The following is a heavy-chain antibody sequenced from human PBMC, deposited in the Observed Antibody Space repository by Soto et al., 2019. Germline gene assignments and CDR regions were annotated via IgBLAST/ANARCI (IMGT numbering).Heavy chain of an antibody. CDR1: GGSISSSSYY. CDR3: ASFGELLYDGWFDA. Sequence: NPSETLSLTCTVSGGSISSSSYYWGWIRQPPGKGLEWIGYIYYSGSTNYNPSLKSRVTISVDTSKNQFSLKLSPVTAADTAVYYCASFGELLYDGWFDAWGQGTLVTVSS. D-gene: IGHD3-10*01. V-gene: IGHV4-61*05. J-gene: IGHJ5*02. CDR2: IYYSGST.